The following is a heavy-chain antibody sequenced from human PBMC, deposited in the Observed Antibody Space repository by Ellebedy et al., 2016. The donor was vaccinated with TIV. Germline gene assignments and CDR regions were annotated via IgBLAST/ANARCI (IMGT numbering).Heavy chain of an antibody. Sequence: GESLKISXAASGFTFSGYSMSWVRQAPGKGLEWISYIDRGFNTYYTDSVRGRFTISRDNDKNSLYLQMNSLRDEDTAVYYCVRCAGWFRSVAYYFDYWGQGTLVTVSS. J-gene: IGHJ4*02. CDR1: GFTFSGYS. CDR3: VRCAGWFRSVAYYFDY. V-gene: IGHV3-48*02. D-gene: IGHD6-19*01. CDR2: IDRGFNT.